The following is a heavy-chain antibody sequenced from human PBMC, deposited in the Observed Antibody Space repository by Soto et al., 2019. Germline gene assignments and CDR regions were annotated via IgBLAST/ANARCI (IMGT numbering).Heavy chain of an antibody. CDR1: GFTFSGSA. J-gene: IGHJ6*03. CDR3: TRQDIVVVPGGAYYYYYYMDV. CDR2: IRSKANSYAT. D-gene: IGHD2-2*01. V-gene: IGHV3-73*01. Sequence: GGSLRLSCAASGFTFSGSAMHWVRQASGKGLEWVGRIRSKANSYATAYAASVKGRFTISRDDSKNTAYLQMNSLKTEDTAVYYCTRQDIVVVPGGAYYYYYYMDVWGKGTTVTVSS.